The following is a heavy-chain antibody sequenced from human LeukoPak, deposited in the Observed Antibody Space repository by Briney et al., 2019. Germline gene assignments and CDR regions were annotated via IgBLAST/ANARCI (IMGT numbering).Heavy chain of an antibody. J-gene: IGHJ6*03. CDR1: GFTFSSYS. Sequence: PGGSLRLSCAASGFTFSSYSMNWVRQAPGKGLEWVSSISSSSSYIYYADSVKGRFTISRDNAKNSLYLQMNSLRAEDTAVYYFSRGDTYGGDYYYYYMDVWGKGATVTVSS. V-gene: IGHV3-21*01. CDR3: SRGDTYGGDYYYYYMDV. CDR2: ISSSSSYI. D-gene: IGHD4-23*01.